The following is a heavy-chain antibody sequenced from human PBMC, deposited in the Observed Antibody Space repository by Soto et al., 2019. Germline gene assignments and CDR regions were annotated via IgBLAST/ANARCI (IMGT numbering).Heavy chain of an antibody. CDR2: IIPIFGTA. CDR3: AKEWSNLGSNWYDSKSPFDR. CDR1: GGTFSSYA. J-gene: IGHJ5*02. Sequence: ASVKVSCKASGGTFSSYAISWVRQAPGQGLEWMGGIIPIFGTANYAQKFQGRVTITADESTSTAYMELSSLRSDDTAVYFCAKEWSNLGSNWYDSKSPFDRWGQGTLVTVSS. D-gene: IGHD6-13*01. V-gene: IGHV1-69*13.